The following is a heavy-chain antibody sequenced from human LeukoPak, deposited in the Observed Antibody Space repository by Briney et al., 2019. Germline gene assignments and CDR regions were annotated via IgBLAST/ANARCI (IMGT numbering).Heavy chain of an antibody. Sequence: SETLSLTCTVSGGSISSYYWSWIRQPAGKGLEWIGYIYDSGSTNYNPSLKSRVTISVDTSKNRFSLKLSSVTAADTAVYYCATTLAAAGSNWFDPWGQGTLVTVSS. CDR2: IYDSGST. D-gene: IGHD6-13*01. J-gene: IGHJ5*02. V-gene: IGHV4-59*01. CDR1: GGSISSYY. CDR3: ATTLAAAGSNWFDP.